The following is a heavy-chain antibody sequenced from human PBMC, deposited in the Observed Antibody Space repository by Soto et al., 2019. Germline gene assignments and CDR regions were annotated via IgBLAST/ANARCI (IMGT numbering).Heavy chain of an antibody. CDR3: ALSIGSRSRAFDY. V-gene: IGHV1-69*02. CDR2: FNPILSFS. D-gene: IGHD3-10*01. Sequence: QVQLVQSGAEVKKPGSSVKVSCKASGDTFNFYTINWVRQAPGLGLEWMGRFNPILSFSNSALKFQGRVTLTADKASLTAYLVLSSVTPEARPIYCCALSIGSRSRAFDYWGQGALVTVSS. J-gene: IGHJ4*02. CDR1: GDTFNFYT.